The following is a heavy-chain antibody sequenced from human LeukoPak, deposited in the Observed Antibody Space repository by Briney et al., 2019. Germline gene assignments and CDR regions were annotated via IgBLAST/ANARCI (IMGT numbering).Heavy chain of an antibody. D-gene: IGHD6-19*01. CDR3: ARDDIAVAGRVVDY. J-gene: IGHJ4*02. Sequence: SGGPLRLSCAASGFTFSSYSMNWVRQAPGKGLEWVSSISKSSTYIYYADSVKGRFTISRDNAKNSLYLQMNSLRAEDTAVYYCARDDIAVAGRVVDYWGQGTQVTVSS. CDR1: GFTFSSYS. V-gene: IGHV3-21*01. CDR2: ISKSSTYI.